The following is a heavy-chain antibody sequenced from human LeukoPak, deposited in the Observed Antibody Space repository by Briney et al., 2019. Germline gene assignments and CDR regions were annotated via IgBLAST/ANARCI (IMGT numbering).Heavy chain of an antibody. CDR2: IKQDGSEK. CDR3: AREEWELLYY. CDR1: GFTFSSYA. J-gene: IGHJ4*02. V-gene: IGHV3-7*01. Sequence: GGSLRLSCAASGFTFSSYAMSWVRQAPGKGLEWVANIKQDGSEKYYVDSVKGRFTISRDNAKNSLYLQMNSLRAEDTAVYYCAREEWELLYYWGQGTLVTVSS. D-gene: IGHD1-26*01.